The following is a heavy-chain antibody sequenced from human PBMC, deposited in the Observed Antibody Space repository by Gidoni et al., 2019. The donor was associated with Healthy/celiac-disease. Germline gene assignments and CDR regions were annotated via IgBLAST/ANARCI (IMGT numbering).Heavy chain of an antibody. V-gene: IGHV3-48*03. CDR1: GSPLRIYE. CDR3: ARGGSIVVVSFFDY. D-gene: IGHD2-21*01. J-gene: IGHJ4*02. Sequence: EVQLVESGGGLVQPGGSLRLSCSASGSPLRIYEMNWVRQAPGKGVEWVSYISSSGSTIYYADAVKGRFTISRDNAKNSLYLQMNSLRAEDTAVYYCARGGSIVVVSFFDYWGQGTLVTVSS. CDR2: ISSSGSTI.